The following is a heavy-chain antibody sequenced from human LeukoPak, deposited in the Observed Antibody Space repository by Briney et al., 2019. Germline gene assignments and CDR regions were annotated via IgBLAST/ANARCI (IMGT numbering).Heavy chain of an antibody. D-gene: IGHD3-16*01. CDR2: IYTSGST. CDR1: GGSISSGSYY. CDR3: ARGDRRGYYYYYMDV. V-gene: IGHV4-61*02. Sequence: SQTLSLTCTVSGGSISSGSYYWSRIRQPAGKGLEWIGRIYTSGSTNYNPSLKSRVTISVDTSKNQFSLKLSSVTAADTAVYYCARGDRRGYYYYYMDVWGKGTTVTISS. J-gene: IGHJ6*03.